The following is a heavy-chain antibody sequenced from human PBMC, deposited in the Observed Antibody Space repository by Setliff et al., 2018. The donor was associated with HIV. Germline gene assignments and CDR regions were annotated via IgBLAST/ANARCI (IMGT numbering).Heavy chain of an antibody. V-gene: IGHV4-34*01. Sequence: SETLSLTCAVYGGSFSGYYWSWIRQPPGKGLEWIGEINHSGSTNYNPSLKSRVTISVDTSKNQFSLKLSSVTAADTAIYYCALARDFWSGYHWGLGTTVTVSS. CDR3: ALARDFWSGYH. D-gene: IGHD3-3*01. J-gene: IGHJ6*02. CDR2: INHSGST. CDR1: GGSFSGYY.